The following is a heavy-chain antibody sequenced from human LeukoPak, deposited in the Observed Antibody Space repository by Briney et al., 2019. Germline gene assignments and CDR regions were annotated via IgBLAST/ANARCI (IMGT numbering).Heavy chain of an antibody. CDR1: GGTFSSYA. Sequence: ASVKVSCKASGGTFSSYAISWVRQAPGQGLEWMGGIIPIFGTANYAQKFQGRVTITADESTSTAYMELSSLRSEDTAVYYCARLPLRSIAVGYYGMDVWGQGTTVTVSS. CDR2: IIPIFGTA. J-gene: IGHJ6*02. CDR3: ARLPLRSIAVGYYGMDV. D-gene: IGHD6-6*01. V-gene: IGHV1-69*13.